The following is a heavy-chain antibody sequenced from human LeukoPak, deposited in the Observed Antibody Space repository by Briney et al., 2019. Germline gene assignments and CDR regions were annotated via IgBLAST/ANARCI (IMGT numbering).Heavy chain of an antibody. CDR1: GGSISSGDYY. Sequence: PSETLSLTCTVSGGSISSGDYYWSWIRQPSGKGLEWIGYIYYSGSTYYNPSLKSRVTISVDTSKNQFSLKLSSVTAADTAVYYCAREVITGTPNAFDIWGQGTMVTVSS. CDR3: AREVITGTPNAFDI. V-gene: IGHV4-30-4*01. D-gene: IGHD1-20*01. CDR2: IYYSGST. J-gene: IGHJ3*02.